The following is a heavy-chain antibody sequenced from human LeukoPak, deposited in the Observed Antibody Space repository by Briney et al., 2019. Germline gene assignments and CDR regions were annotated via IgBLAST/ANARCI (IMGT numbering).Heavy chain of an antibody. CDR1: GFTFSSYA. CDR2: ISGSGGST. V-gene: IGHV3-23*01. J-gene: IGHJ4*02. D-gene: IGHD3-22*01. CDR3: AKLTYYYDSSGPFDY. Sequence: PGGSLRLSCAASGFTFSSYAMSWVRQAPGKGLEWVSAISGSGGSTYYADSVKGRFTISRDNSKNTLYLQMNSLRAEDTAVYYCAKLTYYYDSSGPFDYWGREPWSPSPQ.